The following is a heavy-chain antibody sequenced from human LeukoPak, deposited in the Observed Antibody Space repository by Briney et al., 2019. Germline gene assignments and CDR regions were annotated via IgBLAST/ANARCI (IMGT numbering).Heavy chain of an antibody. D-gene: IGHD4-17*01. CDR1: GFTVSSNY. CDR3: ATEKNYGDYNAYGMDV. Sequence: PGGSLRLSCAASGFTVSSNYMSWVRQAPGKGLEWVSVIYSGGSTYYADSVKGRFTISRDNSKNALYLQMNSLRAEDTAVYYCATEKNYGDYNAYGMDVWGQGTTVIVSS. V-gene: IGHV3-66*01. CDR2: IYSGGST. J-gene: IGHJ6*02.